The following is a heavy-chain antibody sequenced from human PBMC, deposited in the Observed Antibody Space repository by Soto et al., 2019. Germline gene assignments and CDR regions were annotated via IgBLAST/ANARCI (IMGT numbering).Heavy chain of an antibody. V-gene: IGHV4-59*01. CDR2: IYYSGST. Sequence: SETLSLTCTVSGGSISSYYWSWIRQPPGKGLEWIGYIYYSGSTNYNPSLKSRVTISVDTSKNQFSLKLSSVTAADTAVYYCARDHGGRGYSYGLYYYGMDVRGQGTTVTVSS. CDR1: GGSISSYY. CDR3: ARDHGGRGYSYGLYYYGMDV. D-gene: IGHD5-18*01. J-gene: IGHJ6*02.